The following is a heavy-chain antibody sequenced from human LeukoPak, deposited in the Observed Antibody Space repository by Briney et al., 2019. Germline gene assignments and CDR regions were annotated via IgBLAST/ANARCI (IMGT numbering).Heavy chain of an antibody. Sequence: SETLSLTCAVYGGSFSGYYWSWIRQPPGKGLEWIGEINHSGSTNYNPSLKSRVTISVDTSKNQFSLKLSSVTAADTAVYYCARGLGDTGHGTPSRYFQHWGQGTLVTVSS. CDR3: ARGLGDTGHGTPSRYFQH. CDR2: INHSGST. V-gene: IGHV4-34*01. D-gene: IGHD3-16*01. CDR1: GGSFSGYY. J-gene: IGHJ1*01.